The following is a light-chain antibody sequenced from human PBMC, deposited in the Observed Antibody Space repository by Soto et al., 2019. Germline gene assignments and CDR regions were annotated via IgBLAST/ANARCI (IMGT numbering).Light chain of an antibody. CDR2: DAS. V-gene: IGKV3D-15*01. CDR3: QQYNNWPLT. Sequence: ERVMTQSPATLSVSPGDRATLSCRASQSVDNDLAWYQQKPGQPPRLLIYDASTRATGIPARFSGSQSGTEFTLTISSLLSEDFAVYFCQQYNNWPLTFGGGTKVETK. J-gene: IGKJ4*01. CDR1: QSVDND.